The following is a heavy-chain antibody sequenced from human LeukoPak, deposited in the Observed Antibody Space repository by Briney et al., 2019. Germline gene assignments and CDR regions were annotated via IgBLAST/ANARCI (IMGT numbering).Heavy chain of an antibody. CDR3: ARDFGSYYFDY. J-gene: IGHJ4*02. Sequence: GGSLRLSCATSGFTFSSNAMHWVRQAPGKGLEWVAVVSYDGNNKYYADSVKGRFTISRDNSKNTLYLQMNSLRAEDTAVYYCARDFGSYYFDYWGQGTLVTVSS. V-gene: IGHV3-30-3*01. CDR2: VSYDGNNK. D-gene: IGHD1-26*01. CDR1: GFTFSSNA.